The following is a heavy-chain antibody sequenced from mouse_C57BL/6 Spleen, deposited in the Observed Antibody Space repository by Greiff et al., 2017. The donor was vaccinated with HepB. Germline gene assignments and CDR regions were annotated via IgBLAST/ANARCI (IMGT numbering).Heavy chain of an antibody. V-gene: IGHV1-54*01. Sequence: VQRVESGAELVRPGTSVKVSCKASGYAFTNYLIEWVKQRPGQGLEWIGVINPGSGGTNYNEKFKGKATLTADKSSSTAYMQLSSLTSEDSAVYCCARAGYGNPFAYWGQGTLVTVSA. CDR2: INPGSGGT. J-gene: IGHJ3*01. CDR3: ARAGYGNPFAY. D-gene: IGHD2-10*02. CDR1: GYAFTNYL.